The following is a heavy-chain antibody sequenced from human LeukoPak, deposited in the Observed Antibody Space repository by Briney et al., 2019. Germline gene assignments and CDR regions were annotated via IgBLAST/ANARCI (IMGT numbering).Heavy chain of an antibody. V-gene: IGHV4-34*01. D-gene: IGHD5-12*01. J-gene: IGHJ4*02. Sequence: ETLSLTCAVYGGSFSGYYWSWTRQPPGKGLEWIGEINHSGSTNYNPSLKSRVTISVDTSKNQFSLKLSSVTAADTAVYYCARGYSGYDCWGQGTLVTVSS. CDR2: INHSGST. CDR3: ARGYSGYDC. CDR1: GGSFSGYY.